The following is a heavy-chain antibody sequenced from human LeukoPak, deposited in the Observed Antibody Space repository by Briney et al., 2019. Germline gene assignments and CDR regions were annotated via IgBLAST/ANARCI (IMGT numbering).Heavy chain of an antibody. D-gene: IGHD3-3*01. CDR1: GGSISSGGYY. V-gene: IGHV4-31*03. Sequence: SETLSLTCTVSGGSISSGGYYWSWIRQQPGKGLEWIGYINYSGSTYYNPSLKSRVTISVDTSKNQISLKLSSVTAADTAVYYCARDASWVFVELVIDYWGEGTLVTVCS. CDR3: ARDASWVFVELVIDY. J-gene: IGHJ4*02. CDR2: INYSGST.